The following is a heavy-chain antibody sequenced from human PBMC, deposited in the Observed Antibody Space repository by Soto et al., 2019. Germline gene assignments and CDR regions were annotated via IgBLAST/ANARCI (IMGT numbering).Heavy chain of an antibody. CDR2: IYPGDSDT. V-gene: IGHV5-51*01. Sequence: CKGSGYSFTSYWIGWVRQMPGKGLEWMGIIYPGDSDTRYSPSFQGQVTISADKSISTAYLQWSSLKASDTAMYYCARLKRDGYNYSPLYYWGQGTLVTVLL. CDR1: GYSFTSYW. D-gene: IGHD5-12*01. J-gene: IGHJ4*02. CDR3: ARLKRDGYNYSPLYY.